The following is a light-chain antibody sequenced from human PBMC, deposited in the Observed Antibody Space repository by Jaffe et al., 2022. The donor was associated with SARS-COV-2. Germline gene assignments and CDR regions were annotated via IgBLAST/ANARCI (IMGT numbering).Light chain of an antibody. CDR1: SSDVGGYNY. CDR2: EVS. J-gene: IGLJ3*02. V-gene: IGLV2-14*01. CDR3: SSYTSSSRLV. Sequence: QSALTQPASVSGSPGQSITISCTGTSSDVGGYNYVSWYQQHPGKAPKLMIYEVSNRPSGVPDRFSGSKSGNTASLTISGLQAEDEADYYCSSYTSSSRLVFGGGTKLTVL.